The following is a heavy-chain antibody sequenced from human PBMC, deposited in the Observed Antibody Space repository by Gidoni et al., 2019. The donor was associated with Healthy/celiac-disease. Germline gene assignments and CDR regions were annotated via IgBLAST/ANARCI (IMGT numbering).Heavy chain of an antibody. J-gene: IGHJ3*02. V-gene: IGHV4-39*01. D-gene: IGHD3-22*01. Sequence: QLQLQESGPGLVKPSETLSLTCTVPGGSISSSSYYWGWIRQPPGKGLEWIGSIYYSGSTYYNPSLKSRVTISVDTSKNQFSLKLSSVTAADTAVYYCAATYYYDSSGYYLGAFDIWGQGTMVTVSS. CDR1: GGSISSSSYY. CDR3: AATYYYDSSGYYLGAFDI. CDR2: IYYSGST.